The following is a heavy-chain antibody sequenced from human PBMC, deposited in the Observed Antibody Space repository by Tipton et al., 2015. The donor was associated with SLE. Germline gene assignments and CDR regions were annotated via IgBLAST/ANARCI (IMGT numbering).Heavy chain of an antibody. Sequence: QSGAEVKKPGASVKVSCKASGYTFTSYAMHWVRQDPGQRLEWMGWINAGNGNTKYSQKFQGRVTITRDTSASTACMELSSLRSEDTAVYYCARSTYYYGSGSPRDIWGQGTMVTVSS. D-gene: IGHD3-10*01. CDR1: GYTFTSYA. J-gene: IGHJ3*02. CDR2: INAGNGNT. V-gene: IGHV1-3*01. CDR3: ARSTYYYGSGSPRDI.